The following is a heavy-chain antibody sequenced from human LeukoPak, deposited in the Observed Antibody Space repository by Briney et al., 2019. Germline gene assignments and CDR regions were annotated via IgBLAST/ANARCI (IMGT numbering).Heavy chain of an antibody. J-gene: IGHJ6*02. CDR2: IYYSGST. V-gene: IGHV4-59*01. D-gene: IGHD1-1*01. Sequence: PSETLSLTCTVSGGSISSYYWSWIRQPPGKGLEWIGNIYYSGSTNYNPSLKSRVTISVDTSKNQFSLKLSSVTAADTAVYYCARDHLTTYYYYGMDVWGQGTTVTVSS. CDR3: ARDHLTTYYYYGMDV. CDR1: GGSISSYY.